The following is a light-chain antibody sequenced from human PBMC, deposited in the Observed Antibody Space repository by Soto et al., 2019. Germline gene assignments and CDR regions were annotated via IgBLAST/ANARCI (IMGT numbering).Light chain of an antibody. CDR3: TSYTRSATPYI. V-gene: IGLV2-14*01. Sequence: QSVLTPPASVSGSPGQSITISCTGPSGDVGGHNYVSWYQQHPGKAPKLIIYEVTNRPSGVSNRFSGSKSGNTASLTISGLQAEDEADYYCTSYTRSATPYIYGSGTKVTVL. CDR2: EVT. J-gene: IGLJ1*01. CDR1: SGDVGGHNY.